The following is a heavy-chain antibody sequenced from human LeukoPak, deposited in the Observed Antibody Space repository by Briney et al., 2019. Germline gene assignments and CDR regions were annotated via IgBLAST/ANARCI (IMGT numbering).Heavy chain of an antibody. Sequence: SETLSLTCTVSGGSISSYYWSWIRQPPGKRLEWIGHIYYSGSTNYNPSLKSRVTISVDTSKNQFSLMLSSVTAADTAVYYCARRTVVLDYWGQGALVTVSS. CDR1: GGSISSYY. V-gene: IGHV4-59*08. CDR3: ARRTVVLDY. D-gene: IGHD4-23*01. J-gene: IGHJ4*02. CDR2: IYYSGST.